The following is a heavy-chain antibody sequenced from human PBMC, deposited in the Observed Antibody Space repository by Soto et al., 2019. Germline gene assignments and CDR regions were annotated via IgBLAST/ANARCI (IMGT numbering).Heavy chain of an antibody. CDR1: GGSISSATYY. V-gene: IGHV4-31*03. CDR3: ARGDWYFDL. Sequence: SETLSLTCTVSGGSISSATYYWNWIRQHPRKGLEWIGYIYYSGSTYYSPSLKSRLTISVDTSKNQFSLKLSSVTAADTAVYYCARGDWYFDLWGRGTLVTVS. CDR2: IYYSGST. J-gene: IGHJ2*01.